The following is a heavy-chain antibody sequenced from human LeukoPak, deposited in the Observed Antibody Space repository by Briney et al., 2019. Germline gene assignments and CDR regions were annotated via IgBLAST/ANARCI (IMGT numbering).Heavy chain of an antibody. V-gene: IGHV3-30-3*01. CDR2: ISYDGSNK. CDR1: GFTFSSYA. Sequence: SGGSLRLSCAASGFTFSSYAMHWVRQAPGKGLEWVAVISYDGSNKYYADSVKGRFTISRDNSKNTLYLQMNSLRAEDTAVYYCARDQVTDFDYWGQGTLVTVSS. CDR3: ARDQVTDFDY. J-gene: IGHJ4*02. D-gene: IGHD2-21*02.